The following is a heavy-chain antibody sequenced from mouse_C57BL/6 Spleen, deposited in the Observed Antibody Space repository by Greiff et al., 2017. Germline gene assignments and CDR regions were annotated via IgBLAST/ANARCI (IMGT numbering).Heavy chain of an antibody. V-gene: IGHV7-3*01. CDR2: IRNKANGYTT. Sequence: EVHLVESGGDLVQPGGSLSLSCAASGFTFTDYYMSWVRQPPGKALEWLGFIRNKANGYTTEYSASVKGRFTISRDNSQSILYLQMNARRAEDSATYYCARSQTGWAWFGYWGQGTLVTVSA. CDR1: GFTFTDYY. D-gene: IGHD4-1*01. J-gene: IGHJ3*01. CDR3: ARSQTGWAWFGY.